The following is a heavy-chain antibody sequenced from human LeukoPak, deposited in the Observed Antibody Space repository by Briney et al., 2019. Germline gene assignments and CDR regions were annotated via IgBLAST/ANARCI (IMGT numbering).Heavy chain of an antibody. Sequence: PGGSLRLSCAASGFTFSSYAMSWVRQAPGKGLEWVSAFSGNGGSTYYVDSVKGRFTISRDNSKNTLYLQMNSLRAEDTAVYYCAKGRNTIVRGVIPYYFDYWGQGTLVTVSS. D-gene: IGHD3-10*01. CDR2: FSGNGGST. J-gene: IGHJ4*02. CDR3: AKGRNTIVRGVIPYYFDY. CDR1: GFTFSSYA. V-gene: IGHV3-23*01.